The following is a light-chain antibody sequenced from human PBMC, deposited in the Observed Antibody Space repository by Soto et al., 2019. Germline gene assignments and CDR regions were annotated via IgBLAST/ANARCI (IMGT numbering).Light chain of an antibody. CDR2: DIF. Sequence: EIVMTQSPATLSASPGERATLSCRASQSVGSDLAWSQQKPGQAPMLVIYDIFTRATGAPTRISGSGSGTEFTLTIGSLQSEDFAVYYCQQYNSWPLAFGGGTKVEIK. V-gene: IGKV3D-15*01. CDR1: QSVGSD. CDR3: QQYNSWPLA. J-gene: IGKJ4*01.